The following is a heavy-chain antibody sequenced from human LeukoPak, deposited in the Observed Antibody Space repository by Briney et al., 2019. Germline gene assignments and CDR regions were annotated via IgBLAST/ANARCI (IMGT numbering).Heavy chain of an antibody. V-gene: IGHV7-4-1*02. J-gene: IGHJ3*02. CDR3: ARDSSGYYFGFAFDI. D-gene: IGHD3-22*01. Sequence: GASVKASCKASGYTFTSYAMNWVRQAPGQGLEWMGWINTNTGNPTYAQGFTGRFVFSLDTSVSTAYLQISSLKAEDTAVYYCARDSSGYYFGFAFDIWGQGTMVTVSS. CDR2: INTNTGNP. CDR1: GYTFTSYA.